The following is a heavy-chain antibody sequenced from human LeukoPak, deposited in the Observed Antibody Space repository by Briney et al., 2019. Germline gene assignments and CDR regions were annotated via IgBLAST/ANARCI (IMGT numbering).Heavy chain of an antibody. J-gene: IGHJ4*02. V-gene: IGHV3-23*01. CDR1: GFTFSSYA. CDR3: AKDHPYYDFWSGYRDY. CDR2: ISGSGGST. Sequence: GSLRLSCAASGFTFSSYAVSWVRQAPGKGLEWVSAISGSGGSTYYADSVKGRFTISRDNSKNTLYLQMNSLRAEDTAVYYCAKDHPYYDFWSGYRDYWGQGTLVTVSS. D-gene: IGHD3-3*01.